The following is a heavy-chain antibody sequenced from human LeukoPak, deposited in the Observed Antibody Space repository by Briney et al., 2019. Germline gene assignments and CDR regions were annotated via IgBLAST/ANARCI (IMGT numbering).Heavy chain of an antibody. D-gene: IGHD3-10*01. Sequence: GASVKVSCKASGYTFTSYGISWVRQAPGQGLEWMGWISAYNGNTNYAQKLQGRVTMTTDTSTSTAYMELRSLRSDDTAVYYCARDHLTMVRGTSDYWGQGTLVTVSS. CDR2: ISAYNGNT. CDR1: GYTFTSYG. V-gene: IGHV1-18*01. J-gene: IGHJ4*02. CDR3: ARDHLTMVRGTSDY.